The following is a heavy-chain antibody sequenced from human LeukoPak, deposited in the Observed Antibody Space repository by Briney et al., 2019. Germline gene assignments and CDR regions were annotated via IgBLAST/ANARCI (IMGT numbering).Heavy chain of an antibody. CDR3: AGGTIVVVPAAIDGQIYYYYYMDV. J-gene: IGHJ6*03. CDR2: ISSSSSYI. V-gene: IGHV3-21*01. Sequence: GGSLRLSCAASGFTFSSYSMNWVRQAPGKGLEWVSSISSSSSYIYYADSVKGRFTISRDNAKNSLYLQMNSLRAEDAAVYYCAGGTIVVVPAAIDGQIYYYYYMDVWGKGTTVTVSS. D-gene: IGHD2-2*02. CDR1: GFTFSSYS.